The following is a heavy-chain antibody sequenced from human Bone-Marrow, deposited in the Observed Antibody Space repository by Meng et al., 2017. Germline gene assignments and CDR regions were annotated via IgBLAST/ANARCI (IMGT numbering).Heavy chain of an antibody. CDR1: GFTVSSYS. CDR3: ARARSTYYYYGMDV. D-gene: IGHD1-26*01. CDR2: ISSSSSYI. J-gene: IGHJ6*02. Sequence: GESLKISCAASGFTVSSYSMNWVRQAPGKGLEWVSSISSSSSYIYYADSVKGRFTISRDNAKNSLYLQMNSLRAEDTAVYYCARARSTYYYYGMDVWGQGTTVTVSS. V-gene: IGHV3-21*01.